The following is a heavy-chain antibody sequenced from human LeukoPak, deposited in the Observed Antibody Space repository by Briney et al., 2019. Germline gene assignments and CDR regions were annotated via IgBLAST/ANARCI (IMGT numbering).Heavy chain of an antibody. CDR1: GYSFPSYW. D-gene: IGHD3-22*01. CDR2: IYPGDSDT. J-gene: IGHJ6*02. V-gene: IGHV5-51*01. Sequence: GESLKISCKGSGYSFPSYWIGWVRQMPGKGLEWMGIIYPGDSDTRHSPSFEAQVTISADKSISTAYLQWSSLKASDTAIYYCARQVEIGRQYGMDVWGQGTTVTVSS. CDR3: ARQVEIGRQYGMDV.